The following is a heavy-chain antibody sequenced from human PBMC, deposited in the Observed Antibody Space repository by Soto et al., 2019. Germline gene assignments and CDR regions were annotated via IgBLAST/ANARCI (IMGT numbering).Heavy chain of an antibody. Sequence: SETLSLTCAVYGGSFSGYYWTWIRQPPGTGLEWIGEINHSGSTNYNPSLKSRVTISVDTSKNQFSLKLTSVTAADTAVYYCASDKITGLFDYWGQGTPVTVSS. J-gene: IGHJ4*02. CDR3: ASDKITGLFDY. CDR2: INHSGST. V-gene: IGHV4-34*01. D-gene: IGHD2-8*02. CDR1: GGSFSGYY.